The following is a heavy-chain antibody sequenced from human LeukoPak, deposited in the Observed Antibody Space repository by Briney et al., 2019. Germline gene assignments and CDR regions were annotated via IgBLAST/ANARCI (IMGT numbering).Heavy chain of an antibody. CDR3: ARDKAVTTELTQYFHH. CDR1: GYTFTSYG. J-gene: IGHJ1*01. D-gene: IGHD4-11*01. Sequence: ASVKVSCKASGYTFTSYGISWVRLAPGQGLEWMGWISAYNGNTNYAQKLQGRVTMTTDTSTSTAYMELRSLRSDDTAVYYCARDKAVTTELTQYFHHWGQGTLVTVSS. V-gene: IGHV1-18*01. CDR2: ISAYNGNT.